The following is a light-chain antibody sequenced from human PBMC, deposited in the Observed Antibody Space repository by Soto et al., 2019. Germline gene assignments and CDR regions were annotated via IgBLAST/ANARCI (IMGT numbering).Light chain of an antibody. Sequence: DIQMTQSPSTLSASVGDRVTITCRASQSISSWLAWYQQKPGKAPKLLIYDASSLESGVPSRFSGSGSGTEFTLTISRLEPEDFAVYYCQHFVNSLTWTFGQGTKVEIK. CDR2: DAS. J-gene: IGKJ1*01. V-gene: IGKV1-5*01. CDR1: QSISSW. CDR3: QHFVNSLTWT.